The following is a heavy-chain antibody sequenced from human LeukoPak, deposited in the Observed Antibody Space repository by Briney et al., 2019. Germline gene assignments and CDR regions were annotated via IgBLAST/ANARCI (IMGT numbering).Heavy chain of an antibody. Sequence: SETLSLTCTVSGYSISSGYYWGWIRPPPGKGLEWIGSIYHSGSTYYTPSLKSRVTISVDTSKNQFSLKLSSVTAADTAVYYCARVGDTAGTTWSFDYWGQGTLVTVSS. J-gene: IGHJ4*02. CDR3: ARVGDTAGTTWSFDY. D-gene: IGHD5-18*01. V-gene: IGHV4-38-2*02. CDR2: IYHSGST. CDR1: GYSISSGYY.